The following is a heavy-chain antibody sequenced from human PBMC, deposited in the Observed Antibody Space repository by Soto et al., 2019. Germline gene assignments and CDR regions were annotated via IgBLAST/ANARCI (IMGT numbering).Heavy chain of an antibody. D-gene: IGHD3-22*01. CDR1: GFTFNSYG. CDR2: IWYDGSNK. J-gene: IGHJ4*02. Sequence: QVQLVESGGGVVQPGRSLRLSCAASGFTFNSYGMHWVRQAPGKGLEWVAVIWYDGSNKYYVDSVKGRFTISRDNPKNTLYLQMNSLRAEDTAVYYCARVAGRYYDSSGYYLNYWGQGTLVTVSS. CDR3: ARVAGRYYDSSGYYLNY. V-gene: IGHV3-33*01.